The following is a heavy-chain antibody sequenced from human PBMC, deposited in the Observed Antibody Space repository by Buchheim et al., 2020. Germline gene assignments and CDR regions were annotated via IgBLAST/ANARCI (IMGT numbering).Heavy chain of an antibody. Sequence: QVQLQESGPGLVKPSQTLSLTCTVSGGSINSGSYYWSWIRQPAGKGLEYIGRMYTSGTTSYDPSFKSRVTISGVTSKNQFSLNLRSVTAADTAMYYCARVARGYSYGYRFDYWGQGIL. V-gene: IGHV4-61*02. CDR2: MYTSGTT. J-gene: IGHJ4*02. CDR3: ARVARGYSYGYRFDY. CDR1: GGSINSGSYY. D-gene: IGHD5-18*01.